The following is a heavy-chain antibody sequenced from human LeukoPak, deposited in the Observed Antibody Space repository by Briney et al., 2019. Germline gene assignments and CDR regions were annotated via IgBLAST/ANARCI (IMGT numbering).Heavy chain of an antibody. V-gene: IGHV3-9*01. J-gene: IGHJ3*02. CDR2: ISWNSGSI. CDR1: GFTFDDYA. Sequence: GGSLRLSCAASGFTFDDYAIHWVRQAPGEGLEWVSGISWNSGSIGYADSVKGRFTISRDNAKNSLYLQMNSLRAEDTALYYCASLLAAFDIWGQGTMVSVSS. CDR3: ASLLAAFDI.